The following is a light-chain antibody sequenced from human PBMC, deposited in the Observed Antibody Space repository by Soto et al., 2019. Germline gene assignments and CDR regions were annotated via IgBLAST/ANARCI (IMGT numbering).Light chain of an antibody. CDR2: GNI. V-gene: IGLV1-40*01. Sequence: QSVLSQPPSVSGAPGQRVTISCTGSSTTIGAGFDVHWYQQLPGTAPKLLIYGNINRPSGVPDRFSGSKSGTSASLAITGLQAEDEADYYCQSHDSSLSGFYVFGTGTKV. CDR3: QSHDSSLSGFYV. J-gene: IGLJ1*01. CDR1: STTIGAGFD.